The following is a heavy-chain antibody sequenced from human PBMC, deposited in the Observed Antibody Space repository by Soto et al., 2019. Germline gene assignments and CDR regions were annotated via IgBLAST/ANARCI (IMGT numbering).Heavy chain of an antibody. J-gene: IGHJ6*03. CDR3: ASTSIAARHYYYYYYMDV. CDR2: IYSGGST. CDR1: GFTVSSNY. V-gene: IGHV3-66*01. D-gene: IGHD6-6*01. Sequence: PGVSLGLSCAASGFTVSSNYMSWVRQAPGKGLEWVSVIYSGGSTYYADSVKGRFTISRDNSKNTLYLQMNSLRAEDTAVYYCASTSIAARHYYYYYYMDVWGKGTTVTVSS.